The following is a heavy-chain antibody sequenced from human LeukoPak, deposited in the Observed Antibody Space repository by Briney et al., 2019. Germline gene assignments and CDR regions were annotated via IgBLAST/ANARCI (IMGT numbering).Heavy chain of an antibody. D-gene: IGHD1-20*01. CDR2: IVPITGAT. CDR3: ARHVGNWNYFDY. J-gene: IGHJ4*02. CDR1: GYTFSEYY. Sequence: ASVKVSCRASGYTFSEYYLHWVRQAPGQGLEWMGWIVPITGATNYAPRFQGRVTFTSDTSISTAYLQWSSLKASDTAMYYCARHVGNWNYFDYWGQGTLVTVSS. V-gene: IGHV1-2*02.